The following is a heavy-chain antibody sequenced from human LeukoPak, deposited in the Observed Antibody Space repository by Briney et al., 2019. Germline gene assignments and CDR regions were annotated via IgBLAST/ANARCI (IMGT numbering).Heavy chain of an antibody. D-gene: IGHD3-10*01. J-gene: IGHJ6*03. V-gene: IGHV4-61*02. CDR3: ARDGGGPHNYYGSGPYYYMDV. Sequence: ASQTLSLTCTVSGDSISSGDYYWSWIRQPAGKGLEWIGRIYTSGSTNYNPSLKSRVTISVDTSKTQFSLKLSSVTAADTAVYYCARDGGGPHNYYGSGPYYYMDVWGKGTTVTISS. CDR1: GDSISSGDYY. CDR2: IYTSGST.